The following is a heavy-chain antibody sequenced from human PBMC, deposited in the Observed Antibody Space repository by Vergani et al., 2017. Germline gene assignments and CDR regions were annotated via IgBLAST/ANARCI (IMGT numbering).Heavy chain of an antibody. CDR3: ARDYRGDFFDY. V-gene: IGHV2-70*04. CDR2: IEWDDDK. CDR1: GFSLNTNLMR. J-gene: IGHJ4*01. Sequence: QITLKESGPTLVKPTQTLTLTCSLSGFSLNTNLMRVSWIRQPPGKALEWLARIEWDDDKFYNTSLRNRLSITKDTSKNQVVLTMTNMEPVDTATYFCARDYRGDFFDYWGQGILVTVTS. D-gene: IGHD4/OR15-4a*01.